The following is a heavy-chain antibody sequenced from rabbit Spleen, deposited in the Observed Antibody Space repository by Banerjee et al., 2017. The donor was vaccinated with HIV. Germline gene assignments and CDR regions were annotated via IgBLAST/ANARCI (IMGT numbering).Heavy chain of an antibody. CDR2: IAGSISGFP. CDR3: ARDTAIRFSSYGMAH. V-gene: IGHV1S40*01. J-gene: IGHJ6*01. D-gene: IGHD6-1*01. CDR1: GFSFSSSDY. Sequence: QSLEEAGGDLVKPGASLTITCTASGFSFSSSDYMCWVRQAPGKGLEWISCIAGSISGFPYTATWAKGLLTCSKTSSPTVTLQMTSLTVADTASYFCARDTAIRFSSYGMAHWGPGTLVTVS.